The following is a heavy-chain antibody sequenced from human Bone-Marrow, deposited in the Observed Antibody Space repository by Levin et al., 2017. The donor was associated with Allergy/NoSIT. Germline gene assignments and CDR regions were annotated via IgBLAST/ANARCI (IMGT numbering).Heavy chain of an antibody. CDR3: AKRPRPPSGSYYFDY. Sequence: GESLKISCAASGFTFSSYAMSWVRQAPGKGLEWVSAISGSGGSTYYADSVKGRFTISRDNSKNTLYLQMNSLRAEDTAVYYCAKRPRPPSGSYYFDYWGQGTLVTVSS. V-gene: IGHV3-23*01. J-gene: IGHJ4*02. CDR2: ISGSGGST. CDR1: GFTFSSYA. D-gene: IGHD1-26*01.